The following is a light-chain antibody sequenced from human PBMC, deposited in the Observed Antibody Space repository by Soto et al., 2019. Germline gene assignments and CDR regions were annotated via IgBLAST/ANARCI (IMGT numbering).Light chain of an antibody. J-gene: IGKJ2*01. CDR1: QSVSSNF. CDR2: GAT. V-gene: IGKV3-20*01. CDR3: QLYGSSPRYT. Sequence: EIVLTQSPGTLSLSPGERATLSCRASQSVSSNFLAWYQQKPGQAPRLLISGATSRATGIPDRFSGSGSGTHFTLTISRLEPEDFAVYYCQLYGSSPRYTFGQGTKLEIK.